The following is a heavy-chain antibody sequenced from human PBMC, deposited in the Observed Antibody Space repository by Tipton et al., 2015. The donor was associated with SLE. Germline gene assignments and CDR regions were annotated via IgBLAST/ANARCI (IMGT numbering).Heavy chain of an antibody. CDR2: INHSGST. CDR1: GFTFSSYG. D-gene: IGHD4-17*01. J-gene: IGHJ6*02. V-gene: IGHV4-34*01. CDR3: ARSVVYYGDLYYYYYGMDV. Sequence: LRLSCAASGFTFSSYGMSWVRQAPGKGLEWIGEINHSGSTNYNPSLKSRVTISVDTSKNQFSLKLSSVTAADTAVYYCARSVVYYGDLYYYYYGMDVWGQGTTVTVSS.